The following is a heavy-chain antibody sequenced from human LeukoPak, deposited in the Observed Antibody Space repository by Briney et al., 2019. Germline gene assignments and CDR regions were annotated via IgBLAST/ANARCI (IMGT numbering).Heavy chain of an antibody. D-gene: IGHD6-13*01. CDR1: GYSISSGYY. J-gene: IGHJ4*02. V-gene: IGHV4-38-2*01. CDR3: ARGKRAAAGTDY. CDR2: IYHSGST. Sequence: SETLSVTCAVSGYSISSGYYWGWIRQPPGKGLEWIGSIYHSGSTYYNPSLKSRVTISVDTSKNQFSLKLSSVTAADTAVYYCARGKRAAAGTDYWGQGTLVTVSS.